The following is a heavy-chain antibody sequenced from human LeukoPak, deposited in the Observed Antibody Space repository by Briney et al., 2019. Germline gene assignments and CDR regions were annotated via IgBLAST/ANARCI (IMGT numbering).Heavy chain of an antibody. J-gene: IGHJ5*01. CDR3: VRIYCSRGSCYSSNWFDS. D-gene: IGHD2-15*01. CDR1: GFTFSNFW. Sequence: GGSLRLSCAASGFTFSNFWMTWVRQAPGIGLEWLANIKQDGSEEFYVDSVKGRFTISRDNAENSLYLQMISLRVDDTAVYYCVRIYCSRGSCYSSNWFDSWGQGTLVTVSS. V-gene: IGHV3-7*05. CDR2: IKQDGSEE.